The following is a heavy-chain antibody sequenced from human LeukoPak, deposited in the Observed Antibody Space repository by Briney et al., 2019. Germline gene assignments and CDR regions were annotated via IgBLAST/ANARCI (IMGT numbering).Heavy chain of an antibody. D-gene: IGHD5-12*01. V-gene: IGHV3-33*01. CDR3: AGTSPSMVANFDY. CDR1: GFTFSSYG. J-gene: IGHJ4*02. CDR2: IWYDGSNK. Sequence: PGRSLRLSCAASGFTFSSYGMHWVRQAPGKGLEWVAVIWYDGSNKYYADSVKGRFTISRDNSKNTLYLQMNSLRAEDTAVYYCAGTSPSMVANFDYWGQGTLVTVSS.